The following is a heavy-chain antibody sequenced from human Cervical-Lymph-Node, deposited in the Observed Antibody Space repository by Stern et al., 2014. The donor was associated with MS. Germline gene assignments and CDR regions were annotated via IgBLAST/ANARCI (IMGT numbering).Heavy chain of an antibody. CDR2: ISAYSGNP. V-gene: IGHV1-18*01. Sequence: VQLVESGAEVKKPGASVQVSCKASGYTFTTNGISWVRQAPGQGLEWMGWISAYSGNPNYAQNLQGRVTLTTDSSTGTAYMELRSLRSDDTAVYYCARDRNWSFDYWGQGTLVTVSS. D-gene: IGHD1-20*01. J-gene: IGHJ4*02. CDR3: ARDRNWSFDY. CDR1: GYTFTTNG.